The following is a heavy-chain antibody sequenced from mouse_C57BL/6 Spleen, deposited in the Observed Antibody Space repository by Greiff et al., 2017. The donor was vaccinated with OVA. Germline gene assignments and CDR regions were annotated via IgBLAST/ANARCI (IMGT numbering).Heavy chain of an antibody. D-gene: IGHD1-1*01. Sequence: QVQLQQSGAELVMPGASVKLSCKASGYTFTSYWMHWVKQRPGQGLEWIGEIDPSDSYTNYNQKFKGKSTLTVDKSSSTAYMQLSSLTSEDSAVYYCARLNYGRGFAYWGQGTLVTVSA. CDR2: IDPSDSYT. CDR3: ARLNYGRGFAY. V-gene: IGHV1-69*01. CDR1: GYTFTSYW. J-gene: IGHJ3*01.